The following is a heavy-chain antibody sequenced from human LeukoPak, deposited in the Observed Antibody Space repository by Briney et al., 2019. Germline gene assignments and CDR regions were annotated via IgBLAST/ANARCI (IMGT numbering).Heavy chain of an antibody. CDR1: GFTFSSYS. CDR2: ISSSSSYI. D-gene: IGHD1-14*01. Sequence: SGGSLGLSCAASGFTFSSYSMNWVRQAPGKGLEWVSSISSSSSYIYYADSVKGRFTISRDNAKNSLYLQMNSLRAEDTAVYYCARGGPRNTGEFDYWGQGTLVTVSS. CDR3: ARGGPRNTGEFDY. V-gene: IGHV3-21*01. J-gene: IGHJ4*02.